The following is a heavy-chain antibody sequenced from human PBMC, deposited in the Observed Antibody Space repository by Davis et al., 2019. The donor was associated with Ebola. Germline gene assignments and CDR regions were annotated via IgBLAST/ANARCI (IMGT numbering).Heavy chain of an antibody. CDR3: AFVGVNTKGDARDI. V-gene: IGHV4-34*01. Sequence: SETLSLTCAVSGGPFTGYYWSWIRQPPGKGLEWIAEIDHSGTTHYNSSLKSRVTISVDTSKNQISLQLISMTAADTAVYYCAFVGVNTKGDARDIWGQGTQVIVSS. J-gene: IGHJ3*02. CDR2: IDHSGTT. D-gene: IGHD1-26*01. CDR1: GGPFTGYY.